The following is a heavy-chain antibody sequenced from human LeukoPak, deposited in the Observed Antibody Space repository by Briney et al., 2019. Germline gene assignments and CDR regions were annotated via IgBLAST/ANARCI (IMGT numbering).Heavy chain of an antibody. V-gene: IGHV3-23*01. CDR3: AKDPHYDFWSGYYNETGGY. D-gene: IGHD3-3*01. CDR2: ISGSGGST. Sequence: GGSLRLSCAASGFTFSSYAMSWVRQAPGKGLEWVSAISGSGGSTYYADSVKGRFTISRDNSKNTLYLQMNSLRAEDTAVYYCAKDPHYDFWSGYYNETGGYWGQGTLVTVSS. CDR1: GFTFSSYA. J-gene: IGHJ4*02.